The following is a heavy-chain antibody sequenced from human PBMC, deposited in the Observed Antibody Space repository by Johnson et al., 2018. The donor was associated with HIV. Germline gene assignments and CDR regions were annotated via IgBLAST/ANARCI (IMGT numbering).Heavy chain of an antibody. D-gene: IGHD6-19*01. CDR1: GFTLSNYG. CDR3: AKGGSAVAVAFDI. Sequence: QVQLVESGGGVVQPGGSLRLSCAASGFTLSNYGIHWVRQAPGKGLEWVAVIWYDGSNKYYADSVKGRFTISRDNSKNTLYLQMNSLRAEDTAVYYCAKGGSAVAVAFDIWGQGTMVTVSS. J-gene: IGHJ3*02. V-gene: IGHV3-33*08. CDR2: IWYDGSNK.